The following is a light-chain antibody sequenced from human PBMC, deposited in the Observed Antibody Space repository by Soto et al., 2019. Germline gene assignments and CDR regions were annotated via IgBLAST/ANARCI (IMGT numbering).Light chain of an antibody. CDR1: QSISSY. J-gene: IGKJ1*01. CDR2: DAS. V-gene: IGKV1-5*01. CDR3: QQYNSYSWT. Sequence: DIQLTQSPSSLSASVGDRVTITCRASQSISSYLNWYQQKPGKAPKLLIYDASSLESGVPSRFSGSGSGTEFTPTISSLQPIDFATYYCQQYNSYSWTFGQGTKVDIK.